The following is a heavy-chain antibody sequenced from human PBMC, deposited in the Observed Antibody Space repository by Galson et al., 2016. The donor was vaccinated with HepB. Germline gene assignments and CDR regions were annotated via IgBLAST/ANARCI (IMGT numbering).Heavy chain of an antibody. D-gene: IGHD4-23*01. J-gene: IGHJ4*02. CDR1: GGSVYSGVYY. Sequence: EPLSLTCTVSGGSVYSGVYYWSWIRQSPGKGLEWIGYIYYSGSANYNPSLTSRVTISVDTSKNQFSLKLSSVTASDTAVYYCARVRYYGGNGIFDYWGQGTLVTVSS. CDR2: IYYSGSA. CDR3: ARVRYYGGNGIFDY. V-gene: IGHV4-61*08.